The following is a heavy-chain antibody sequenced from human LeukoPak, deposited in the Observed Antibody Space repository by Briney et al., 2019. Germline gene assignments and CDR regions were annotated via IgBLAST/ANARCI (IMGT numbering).Heavy chain of an antibody. V-gene: IGHV3-7*01. D-gene: IGHD3-3*01. CDR1: GFTFSSYW. Sequence: PGGSLRLSCEAAGFTFSSYWMSLVRQAPGKGLEWVDNIIEDGSEKYYVDSVKGRFTISRDNAKNSLYLQMNSLRAEDTAVYYCARDHANYDFWSGYYTPYNWFDPWGQGTLVTVSS. J-gene: IGHJ5*02. CDR2: IIEDGSEK. CDR3: ARDHANYDFWSGYYTPYNWFDP.